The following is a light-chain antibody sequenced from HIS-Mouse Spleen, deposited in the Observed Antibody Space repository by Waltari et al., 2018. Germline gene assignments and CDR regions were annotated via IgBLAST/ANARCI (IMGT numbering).Light chain of an antibody. CDR2: DDS. CDR1: NIGSKS. J-gene: IGLJ2*01. Sequence: SYVLTQPHSVSVAPGKTARITCGGNNIGSKSVHWYQQKSGQAPVLVVYDDSDRPSGIPDRFSGSNSGNTATLTISRVEAGDEADYYCQVWDSSSDHPVFGGGTKLTVL. CDR3: QVWDSSSDHPV. V-gene: IGLV3-21*03.